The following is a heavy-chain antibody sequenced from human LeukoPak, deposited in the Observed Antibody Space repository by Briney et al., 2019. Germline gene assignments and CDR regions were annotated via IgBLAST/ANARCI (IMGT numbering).Heavy chain of an antibody. Sequence: GGSLRLSCAASGFTFSSYAMHWVRQAPGKGLEWVAVISYDGSNKYYADSVKGRFTISRDNSKNTLYLQMNSLRAEDTAVYYCAREWGYCSSTSCYPDYWGQGTLVTVSS. CDR2: ISYDGSNK. D-gene: IGHD2-2*01. CDR1: GFTFSSYA. J-gene: IGHJ4*02. V-gene: IGHV3-30-3*01. CDR3: AREWGYCSSTSCYPDY.